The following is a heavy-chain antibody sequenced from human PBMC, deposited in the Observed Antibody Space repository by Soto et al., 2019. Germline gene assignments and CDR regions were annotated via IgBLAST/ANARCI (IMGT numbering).Heavy chain of an antibody. V-gene: IGHV4-38-2*01. CDR1: DYSINSNYY. CDR3: ARGLYGGNFDY. J-gene: IGHJ4*02. Sequence: SETLSLTCDVSDYSINSNYYWLWIRQPPGKGLEWIGAIHHSGTTYYTPSLKSRVTISMDTSKNHFSLKLTSMTATDTAMYYCARGLYGGNFDYLGQGTPGTVSS. D-gene: IGHD2-15*01. CDR2: IHHSGTT.